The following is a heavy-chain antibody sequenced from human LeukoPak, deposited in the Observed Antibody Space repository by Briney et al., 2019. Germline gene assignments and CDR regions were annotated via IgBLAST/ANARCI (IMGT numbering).Heavy chain of an antibody. D-gene: IGHD6-13*01. V-gene: IGHV3-64*02. CDR2: IISNGGST. CDR1: GFHLSNYV. CDR3: GRGAQQRGGYFDC. J-gene: IGHJ4*02. Sequence: RGAPRLPCAASGFHLSNYVMHWVGPAPRKGLEYVSAIISNGGSTYYADSVKGRFMISRDNAQHTLFLQMGSLRAEEMAVDYWGRGAQQRGGYFDCWGRGTLVTVSS.